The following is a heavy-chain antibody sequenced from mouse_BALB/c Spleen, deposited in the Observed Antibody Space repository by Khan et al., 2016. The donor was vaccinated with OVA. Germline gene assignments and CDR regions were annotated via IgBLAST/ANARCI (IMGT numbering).Heavy chain of an antibody. V-gene: IGHV1-7*01. J-gene: IGHJ1*01. CDR2: INPSTGYT. D-gene: IGHD2-2*01. CDR1: GYTFTSYW. Sequence: QVRLQQSGAELAKPGASVKMSCKASGYTFTSYWMHWVKQRPGQGLEWIGYINPSTGYTEYNQKFKDKATLTADKSSSTAYMQLSSLTSEDSAVYYCARSYGYARYFDVWGAGTTVTVSS. CDR3: ARSYGYARYFDV.